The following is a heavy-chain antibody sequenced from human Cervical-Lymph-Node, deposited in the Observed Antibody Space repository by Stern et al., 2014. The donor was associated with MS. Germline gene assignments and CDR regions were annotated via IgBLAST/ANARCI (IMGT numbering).Heavy chain of an antibody. J-gene: IGHJ4*02. D-gene: IGHD4-17*01. CDR1: GNTFSTYS. CDR3: ARPLPYAN. V-gene: IGHV1-46*01. Sequence: QVQLVESGAEVRKPGASVKLSCTASGNTFSTYSIHWVRQAHGQGLFCMVMTTPNLGRPTYSQEFLARVSMTWDTSPSSVYMDLSSLSSEDPGFYSCARPLPYANWGQGTLVTVSS. CDR2: TTPNLGRP.